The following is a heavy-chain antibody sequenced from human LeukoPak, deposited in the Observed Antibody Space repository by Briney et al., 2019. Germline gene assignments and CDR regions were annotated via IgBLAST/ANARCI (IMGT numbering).Heavy chain of an antibody. J-gene: IGHJ6*02. CDR2: IIPILGIA. CDR3: ARSLGYCSGGSCYSDYYYGMDV. CDR1: GGTFSSYA. D-gene: IGHD2-15*01. V-gene: IGHV1-69*04. Sequence: SVKVSCKASGGTFSSYAISWVRQAPGQRLEWMGRIIPILGIANYAQKFQGRVTITADKSTSTAYMELSSLRSEDTAVYYCARSLGYCSGGSCYSDYYYGMDVWGQGTTVTVSS.